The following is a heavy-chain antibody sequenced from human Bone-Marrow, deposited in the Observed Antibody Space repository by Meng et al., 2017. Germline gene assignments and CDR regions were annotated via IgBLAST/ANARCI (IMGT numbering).Heavy chain of an antibody. Sequence: ASVKVSCKPSGYNFPDYWLHWVRRAPGQGLEWMGRIDPKSGDTHYAQRFQGRVNMTGDTSISTAYMELTRLTSEDTAVYFCARKAGNCVRTTCYSLDYWGQGTLVTVSS. CDR3: ARKAGNCVRTTCYSLDY. J-gene: IGHJ4*02. D-gene: IGHD2-15*01. CDR1: GYNFPDYW. V-gene: IGHV1-2*06. CDR2: IDPKSGDT.